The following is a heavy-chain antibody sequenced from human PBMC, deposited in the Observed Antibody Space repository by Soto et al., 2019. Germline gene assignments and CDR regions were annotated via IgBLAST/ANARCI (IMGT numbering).Heavy chain of an antibody. CDR2: VRQDGSVK. J-gene: IGHJ4*02. Sequence: GSLRLSFAASGFTFTNDWMSLFRQAPGKWLEWVANVRQDGSVKYYVDSIKGRFTISRDNARNLVFLEMNGLGVEDTAMYFCASQRNLGAHDYWGQGTLVTVSS. D-gene: IGHD1-1*01. CDR1: GFTFTNDW. V-gene: IGHV3-7*01. CDR3: ASQRNLGAHDY.